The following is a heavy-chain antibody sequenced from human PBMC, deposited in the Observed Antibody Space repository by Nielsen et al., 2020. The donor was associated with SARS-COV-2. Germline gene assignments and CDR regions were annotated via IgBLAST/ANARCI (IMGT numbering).Heavy chain of an antibody. V-gene: IGHV4-61*02. Sequence: SETLSLTCTVSGVSVSSGSYYWSWIRQSAGKGLEWIGRISETGSTNYNPSLRSRLTMSVDTSKNQFSLKLTSVTAADTAVYYCARLQESGSVWGIFDHWGQGALVTVSS. CDR1: GVSVSSGSYY. CDR2: ISETGST. J-gene: IGHJ4*02. CDR3: ARLQESGSVWGIFDH. D-gene: IGHD3-16*01.